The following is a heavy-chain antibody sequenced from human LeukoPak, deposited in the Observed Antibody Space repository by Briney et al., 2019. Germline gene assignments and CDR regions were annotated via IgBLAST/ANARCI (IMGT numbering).Heavy chain of an antibody. CDR1: GYSISSGCH. CDR2: IYHSGST. CDR3: ARQYCSGGSCYIGY. J-gene: IGHJ4*02. D-gene: IGHD2-15*01. V-gene: IGHV4-38-2*01. Sequence: SSETLSLTCAVSGYSISSGCHWGWIRQPPGKGLEWIGSIYHSGSTCYNPSLKSRVTISVDTSKNQFSLKLSSVTAADTAVYYCARQYCSGGSCYIGYWGQGTLVTVSS.